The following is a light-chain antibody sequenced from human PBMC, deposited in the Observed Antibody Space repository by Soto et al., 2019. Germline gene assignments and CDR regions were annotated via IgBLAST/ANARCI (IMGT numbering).Light chain of an antibody. V-gene: IGKV3-20*01. Sequence: EIVLTQSPGTLSLSPGERATLSCRASQSVSSNYLAWYQQKSGQAPRLLIYGASSRATGIPDRFSGSGSGTNFTLTISRLAPEDFAVYYCPQYGGSPRTFGQGTKVEIK. J-gene: IGKJ1*01. CDR1: QSVSSNY. CDR2: GAS. CDR3: PQYGGSPRT.